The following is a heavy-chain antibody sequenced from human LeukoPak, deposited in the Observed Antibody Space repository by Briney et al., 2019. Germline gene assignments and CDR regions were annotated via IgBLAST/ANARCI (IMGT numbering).Heavy chain of an antibody. CDR2: IYSDNT. CDR1: GFTVSSNS. D-gene: IGHD3-22*01. Sequence: GGSLRLSCTVSGFTVSSNSMSWVRQAPGKGLEWVSFIYSDNTHYSDSVKGRFTISRDNSKNTLYLQMNSLRAEDTAVYYCANSRYDSSGYYGIIGYWGQGTLVTVSS. CDR3: ANSRYDSSGYYGIIGY. V-gene: IGHV3-53*01. J-gene: IGHJ4*02.